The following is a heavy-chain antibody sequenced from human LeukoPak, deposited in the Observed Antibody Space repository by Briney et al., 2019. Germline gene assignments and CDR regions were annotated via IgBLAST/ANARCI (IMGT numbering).Heavy chain of an antibody. CDR2: FDPEDGET. V-gene: IGHV1-24*01. Sequence: ASVTVSCTVSGYTLTELSMHWVRQAPGKGLEWMGGFDPEDGETIYAQKFQGRVTMTEDTFTDTAYMELSSLRSEDTAVYYCARGRGFADYYYYYMDVWGKGTTVTISS. CDR3: ARGRGFADYYYYYMDV. J-gene: IGHJ6*03. D-gene: IGHD3-10*01. CDR1: GYTLTELS.